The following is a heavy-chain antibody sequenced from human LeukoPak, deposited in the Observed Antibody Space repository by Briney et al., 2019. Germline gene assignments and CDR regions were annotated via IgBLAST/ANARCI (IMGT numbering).Heavy chain of an antibody. CDR1: GYTFTSYD. Sequence: GSVKVSCKASGYTFTSYDINWVRQATGQGLEWVGWMNTQSGNTGYAQKFQGRVTMTRNTSISTAYMELSSLRSEDTAVYYCARGIDYYDSSGSYYYMDVWGKGTTVTVSS. D-gene: IGHD3-22*01. J-gene: IGHJ6*03. V-gene: IGHV1-8*01. CDR2: MNTQSGNT. CDR3: ARGIDYYDSSGSYYYMDV.